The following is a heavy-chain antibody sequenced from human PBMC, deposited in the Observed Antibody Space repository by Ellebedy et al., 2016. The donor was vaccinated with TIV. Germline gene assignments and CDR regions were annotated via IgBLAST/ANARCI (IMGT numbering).Heavy chain of an antibody. CDR2: MFWNDDN. CDR1: GFSLTTSGVG. J-gene: IGHJ4*02. D-gene: IGHD1-1*01. CDR3: AHVTGTSPFDY. V-gene: IGHV2-5*01. Sequence: SGPTLVKPTQTLTLTCSFSGFSLTTSGVGVAWIRQPPGKALEWVSLMFWNDDNRYNPSLRIRLTITKDTSKNQVVLTMTNMDPVDTATYYRAHVTGTSPFDYWGQGILVTVSS.